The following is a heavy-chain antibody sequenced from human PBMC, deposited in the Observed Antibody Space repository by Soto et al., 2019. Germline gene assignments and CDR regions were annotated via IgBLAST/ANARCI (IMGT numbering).Heavy chain of an antibody. Sequence: QVQLVESGGGVVQPGRSLRLSCAASGFTFSSFAMHWVRQAPGRGPEWVAVISSDESKKYYADSVKGRFTISRDNSKNTLYVQMNRLRTEDTAVYYCARVSSSGWSYAFDIWGQGTMVTVSS. V-gene: IGHV3-30*04. J-gene: IGHJ3*02. CDR1: GFTFSSFA. CDR2: ISSDESKK. D-gene: IGHD6-19*01. CDR3: ARVSSSGWSYAFDI.